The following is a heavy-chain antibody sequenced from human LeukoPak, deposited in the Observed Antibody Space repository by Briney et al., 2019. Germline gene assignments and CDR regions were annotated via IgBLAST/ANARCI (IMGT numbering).Heavy chain of an antibody. CDR1: GFTFSSYG. J-gene: IGHJ4*02. CDR3: ARGWFGEGPDYYFDY. CDR2: IWYDGSNK. V-gene: IGHV3-33*01. D-gene: IGHD3-10*01. Sequence: GGSLRLSCAASGFTFSSYGMHWVRQAPGKGLEWVAVIWYDGSNKYYADSVKGRFTISRDNSKNTLYLQMNSLRAEDTAVYYCARGWFGEGPDYYFDYWGQGTLVTVSS.